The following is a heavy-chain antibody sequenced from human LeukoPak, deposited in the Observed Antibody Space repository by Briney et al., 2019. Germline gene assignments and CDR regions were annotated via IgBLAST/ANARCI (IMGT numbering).Heavy chain of an antibody. CDR1: GFTFSSYW. D-gene: IGHD2/OR15-2a*01. CDR3: ARGEFGDYYYFYMDV. V-gene: IGHV3-20*04. J-gene: IGHJ6*03. CDR2: INWNGGST. Sequence: GGSLRLSCAASGFTFSSYWMSWVRQAPGKGLEWVSGINWNGGSTGYADSVKGRFTISRDNAQNSLYLQMNSLRAEDTATYYCARGEFGDYYYFYMDVWGKGTTVTVSS.